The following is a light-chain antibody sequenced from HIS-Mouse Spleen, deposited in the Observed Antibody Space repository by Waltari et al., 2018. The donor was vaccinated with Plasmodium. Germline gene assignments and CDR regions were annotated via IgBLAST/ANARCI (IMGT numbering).Light chain of an antibody. CDR3: QQYNSYSYT. CDR1: QSISSW. V-gene: IGKV1-5*03. J-gene: IGKJ2*01. CDR2: KEC. Sequence: DIQMTQSPSTLSASVGDRVTISCRSSQSISSWLAWYQQKPGKAPKLQIYKECSLDSGVPSRCSGSGSGTELTLTISSLQPDDFATYYCQQYNSYSYTFGQGTKLEIK.